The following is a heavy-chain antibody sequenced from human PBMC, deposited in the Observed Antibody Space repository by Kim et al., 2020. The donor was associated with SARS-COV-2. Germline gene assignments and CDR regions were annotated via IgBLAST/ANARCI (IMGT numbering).Heavy chain of an antibody. D-gene: IGHD3-10*01. CDR2: INSDGSNT. CDR1: GFTFSTYW. V-gene: IGHV3-74*01. CDR3: ASSRPHHDGSGRRYYYGLDV. Sequence: GGSLRLSFEASGFTFSTYWMHWVRRAPGKGLVWVSRINSDGSNTSYADSVKGRFTISRDNAKNTLYLQVNSLRAEDTAVYYCASSRPHHDGSGRRYYYGLDVWGQGTTVTVSS. J-gene: IGHJ6*02.